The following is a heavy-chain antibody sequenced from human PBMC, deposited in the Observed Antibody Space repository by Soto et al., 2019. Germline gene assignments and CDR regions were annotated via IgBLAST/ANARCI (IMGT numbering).Heavy chain of an antibody. D-gene: IGHD2-2*01. CDR1: GGSISSYY. V-gene: IGHV4-59*01. Sequence: QVQLQESGPGLVKPSETLSLTCTVSGGSISSYYWSWIRQPPGKGLEWIGYIYYSGSTNYNPSLKSRVTISVDTSKNQFSLKLSSVTAADTAVYYCARVTPDIVVANWFDPWGQGTLVTVSS. J-gene: IGHJ5*02. CDR2: IYYSGST. CDR3: ARVTPDIVVANWFDP.